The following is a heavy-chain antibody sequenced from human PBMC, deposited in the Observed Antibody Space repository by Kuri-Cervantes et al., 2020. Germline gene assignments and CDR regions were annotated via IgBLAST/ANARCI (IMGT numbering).Heavy chain of an antibody. D-gene: IGHD1-26*01. CDR1: GFTFSNAW. CDR2: IKSKTDGGTA. Sequence: GGSLRLSCAASGFTFSNAWMSWVRQAPGKGLEWVGRIKSKTDGGTADYAAPVKGRFTISRDDSKNTLYLQMNSLKTEDTAVYYCARDALAEWGSYFDYWGQGTLVTVSS. J-gene: IGHJ4*02. V-gene: IGHV3-15*01. CDR3: ARDALAEWGSYFDY.